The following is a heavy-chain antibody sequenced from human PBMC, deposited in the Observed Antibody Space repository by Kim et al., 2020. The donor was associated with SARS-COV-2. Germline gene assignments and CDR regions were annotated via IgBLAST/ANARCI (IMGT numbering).Heavy chain of an antibody. J-gene: IGHJ6*02. Sequence: SVKVSCKASGGTFSSYTISWVRQAPGQGLEWMGRIIPILGIANYAQKFQGRVTITADKSTSTAYMELSSLRSEDTAVYYCAREKGYDSEENGMDVWGQGTTVTVSS. CDR3: AREKGYDSEENGMDV. V-gene: IGHV1-69*04. CDR1: GGTFSSYT. CDR2: IIPILGIA. D-gene: IGHD3-3*01.